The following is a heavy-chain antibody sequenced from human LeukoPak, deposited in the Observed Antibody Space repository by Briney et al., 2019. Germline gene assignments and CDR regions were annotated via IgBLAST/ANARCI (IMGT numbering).Heavy chain of an antibody. J-gene: IGHJ4*02. CDR2: IRQDGSEK. Sequence: PGGSVRLSCAASGFTFSNYWMTWVRQAPGRGLEWVANIRQDGSEKYYVDSVKGRFTISRDNAKNSLYLQMNSLRAEDTAVYYCARDYVWGSDRYTDYWGQGTLVTVSS. V-gene: IGHV3-7*05. D-gene: IGHD3-16*02. CDR1: GFTFSNYW. CDR3: ARDYVWGSDRYTDY.